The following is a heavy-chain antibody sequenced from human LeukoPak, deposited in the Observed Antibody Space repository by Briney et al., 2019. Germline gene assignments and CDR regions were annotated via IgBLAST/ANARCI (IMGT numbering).Heavy chain of an antibody. J-gene: IGHJ3*02. V-gene: IGHV3-7*01. CDR1: GFTFSSYW. CDR2: IKQDGSES. D-gene: IGHD1-26*01. Sequence: GGSLRLSCAASGFTFSSYWMSWVRQAPGKGLEWVANIKQDGSESYYVDSVKGRFTFSRDNAKNSLYLQINSLRAEDTAVYYCARATWEPRGRSYAFDIWGQGTMVTVSS. CDR3: ARATWEPRGRSYAFDI.